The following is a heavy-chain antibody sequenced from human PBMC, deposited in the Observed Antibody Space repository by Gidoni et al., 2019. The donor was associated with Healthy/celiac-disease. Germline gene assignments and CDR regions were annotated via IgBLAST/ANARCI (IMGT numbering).Heavy chain of an antibody. CDR3: AKDLIVATS. J-gene: IGHJ4*02. D-gene: IGHD5-12*01. V-gene: IGHV3-23*01. CDR2: ISGRGGST. Sequence: EVQLLESGGGLVQPGGFPRLSCAASGFTFSSYAMSWVRQAPGKGLAWVSVISGRGGSTYYSDSVKGRFTISSDNSKNTLYLQMNSLRAEDTAVYYCAKDLIVATSWGQGTLVTVSS. CDR1: GFTFSSYA.